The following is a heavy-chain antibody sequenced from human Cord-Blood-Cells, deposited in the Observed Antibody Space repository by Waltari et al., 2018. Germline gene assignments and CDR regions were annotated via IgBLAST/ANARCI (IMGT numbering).Heavy chain of an antibody. V-gene: IGHV4-61*01. D-gene: IGHD3-9*01. CDR1: GGSVSSGSYY. CDR3: ARDQGDILTGYGDYYYYMDV. CDR2: IYYSGST. Sequence: QVQLQESGPGLVKPSETLSLTCTVSGGSVSSGSYYLSWIRQPPGKGLEWVGYIYYSGSTNYNPSLKSRVTISVDTSKNQFSLKLSSVTAADTAVYYCARDQGDILTGYGDYYYYMDVWGKGTTVTVSS. J-gene: IGHJ6*03.